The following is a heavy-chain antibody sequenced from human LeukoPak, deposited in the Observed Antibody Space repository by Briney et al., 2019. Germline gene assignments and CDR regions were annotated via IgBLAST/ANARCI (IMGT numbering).Heavy chain of an antibody. D-gene: IGHD3-22*01. CDR2: IDTYGTGT. J-gene: IGHJ4*02. CDR1: GFTFSRYW. Sequence: GGSLRLSCAASGFTFSRYWMHWVRQDPGKGLLWVSRIDTYGTGTTYADSVKGRFTISRDNAKNSLYLQMNSLRAEDTAVYYCARDLHYYDSSGYYGFDYWGQGTLVTVSS. V-gene: IGHV3-74*01. CDR3: ARDLHYYDSSGYYGFDY.